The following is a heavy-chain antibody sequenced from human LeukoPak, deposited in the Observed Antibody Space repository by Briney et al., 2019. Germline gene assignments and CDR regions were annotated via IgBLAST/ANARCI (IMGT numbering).Heavy chain of an antibody. CDR1: GFTFSGSA. D-gene: IGHD1-26*01. V-gene: IGHV3-73*01. CDR2: IDKKDKGYATAT. CDR3: TRDNGTYNWFDP. Sequence: GGSLRLSCAASGFTFSGSAIHWVRQSSGKGLEWVGQIDKKDKGYATATAYAASVKGRFTISRDDSINTAYLQMKSLKTEDTALYYCTRDNGTYNWFDPWGQGTLVTVSS. J-gene: IGHJ5*02.